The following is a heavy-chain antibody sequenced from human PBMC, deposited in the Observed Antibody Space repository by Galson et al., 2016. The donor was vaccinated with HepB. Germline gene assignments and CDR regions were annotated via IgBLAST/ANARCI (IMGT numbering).Heavy chain of an antibody. V-gene: IGHV3-49*03. D-gene: IGHD2-15*01. CDR1: GFTFDDFA. J-gene: IGHJ6*03. Sequence: SLRLSCAASGFTFDDFAMSWFRQAPGKGLEWVGFITSKGYGGTTEYAASVNGRFTIPRDDYKSIAYLQVNSLKTEDTAVYYCTRNYCSGGYCYSNYYMDVWGKGATVTVSS. CDR3: TRNYCSGGYCYSNYYMDV. CDR2: ITSKGYGGTT.